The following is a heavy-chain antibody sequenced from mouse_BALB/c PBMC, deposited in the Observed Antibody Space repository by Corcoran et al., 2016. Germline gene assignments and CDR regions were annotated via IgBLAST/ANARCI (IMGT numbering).Heavy chain of an antibody. Sequence: EVQLQQSGAELVKPGASVKLSCTASGFNIKDTYMHWVKQRPEQGLEWIGRIVPANGNTKYDPKFQGKATITADKSSNTAYLQLSSLTSEDTACYYCANWDWYFDVWGAGTTVTFSS. D-gene: IGHD4-1*01. CDR3: ANWDWYFDV. V-gene: IGHV14-3*02. J-gene: IGHJ1*01. CDR2: IVPANGNT. CDR1: GFNIKDTY.